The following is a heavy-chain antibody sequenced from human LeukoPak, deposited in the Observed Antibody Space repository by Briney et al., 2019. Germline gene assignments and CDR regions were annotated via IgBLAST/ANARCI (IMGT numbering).Heavy chain of an antibody. Sequence: PGGSLRLSCAASGFTFSSYAMSWVRQAPGKGLVWVSRINSDGSSTSYADSVKGRFTISRDNAKNTLYLQMNTLRAEDTAVYYCARDRTNTGSYDLDYWGQGTLVTVSS. D-gene: IGHD1-26*01. V-gene: IGHV3-74*01. CDR2: INSDGSST. CDR3: ARDRTNTGSYDLDY. CDR1: GFTFSSYA. J-gene: IGHJ4*02.